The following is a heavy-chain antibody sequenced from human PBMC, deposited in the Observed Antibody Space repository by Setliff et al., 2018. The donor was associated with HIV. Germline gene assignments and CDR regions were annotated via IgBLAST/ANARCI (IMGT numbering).Heavy chain of an antibody. CDR3: ARDLRGYNNWFDP. J-gene: IGHJ5*02. Sequence: ASRKVSCKGFGGTFSTYSLSWVRQAPGQGLEWMGWINSFNAITNYAQKFQGRVTMTTETSTSTAYMELRSLRSDDTAVYYCARDLRGYNNWFDPWGQGTLVTVSS. CDR2: INSFNAIT. V-gene: IGHV1-18*04. D-gene: IGHD3-9*01. CDR1: GGTFSTYS.